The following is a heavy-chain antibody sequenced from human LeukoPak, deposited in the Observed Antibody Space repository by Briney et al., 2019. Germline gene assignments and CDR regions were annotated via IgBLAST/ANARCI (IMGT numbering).Heavy chain of an antibody. D-gene: IGHD3-10*01. J-gene: IGHJ5*02. V-gene: IGHV4-38-2*02. CDR3: ARRRRRANYGSGSRQDILSNWFDP. CDR2: IYHSGRT. CDR1: GYSISIGYY. Sequence: PSETLSLTCTVSGYSISIGYYWGWIRQPPGKGLEWIGSIYHSGRTFYNPSLKSRVTISVDTSKNQFSLKLTSVTAADTAVYYCARRRRRANYGSGSRQDILSNWFDPWGQGTLVTVSS.